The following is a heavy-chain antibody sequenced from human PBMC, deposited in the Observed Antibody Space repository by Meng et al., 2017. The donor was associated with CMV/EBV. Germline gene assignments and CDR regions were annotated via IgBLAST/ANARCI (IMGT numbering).Heavy chain of an antibody. D-gene: IGHD2-8*01. V-gene: IGHV3-30*02. Sequence: GGGGGGVVQPGGSLSLSCAASGFTFSSSAMHWVRQPPGKGLEWVSFIAHDGSAKTYTDSVKGRFTISRDDSENTVYLEMNSLRVEDTAVYYCAKDLYYSFDYWGQGTLVTVSS. CDR3: AKDLYYSFDY. J-gene: IGHJ4*02. CDR2: IAHDGSAK. CDR1: GFTFSSSA.